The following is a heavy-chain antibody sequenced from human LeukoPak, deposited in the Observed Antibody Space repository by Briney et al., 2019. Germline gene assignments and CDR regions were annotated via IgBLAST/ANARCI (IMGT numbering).Heavy chain of an antibody. D-gene: IGHD2-15*01. CDR3: ARAGYCSGGSGCFDC. V-gene: IGHV1-69*13. CDR1: GGTFSSYA. CDR2: IIPIFGTA. J-gene: IGHJ4*02. Sequence: SVKVSCKASGGTFSSYAISWVRQAPGQGLEWMGGIIPIFGTANYAQKLQGRVTITADESTSTAYMELSSLRSEDTAVYYCARAGYCSGGSGCFDCWGQGTLVTVSS.